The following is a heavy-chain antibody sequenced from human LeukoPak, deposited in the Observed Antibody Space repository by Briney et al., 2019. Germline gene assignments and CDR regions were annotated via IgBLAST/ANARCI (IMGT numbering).Heavy chain of an antibody. D-gene: IGHD4-17*01. V-gene: IGHV3-7*01. CDR1: GFTFSSYE. J-gene: IGHJ4*02. CDR2: IKQDGSEK. Sequence: GGSLRLSCAASGFTFSSYEMNWVRQAPGKGLEWVANIKQDGSEKYYVDSVKGRFTISRDNAKNSLYLQMNSLRAEDTAVYYCARDAYDYGDLSFDYWGQGTLVTVSS. CDR3: ARDAYDYGDLSFDY.